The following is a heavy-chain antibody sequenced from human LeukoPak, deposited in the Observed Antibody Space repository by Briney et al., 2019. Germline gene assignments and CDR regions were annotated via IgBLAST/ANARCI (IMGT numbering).Heavy chain of an antibody. CDR1: GGSISSYY. J-gene: IGHJ4*02. Sequence: SETLSLTCTVSGGSISSYYWSWIRQPPGKGLEWIGRIYTSGSTNYNPSLKSRVTISVDTSKNQFSLKLSSVTAADTAVYYCARVGIYCSSTSCYEGGLGYWGQGTLVTVSS. CDR3: ARVGIYCSSTSCYEGGLGY. V-gene: IGHV4-4*08. CDR2: IYTSGST. D-gene: IGHD2-2*01.